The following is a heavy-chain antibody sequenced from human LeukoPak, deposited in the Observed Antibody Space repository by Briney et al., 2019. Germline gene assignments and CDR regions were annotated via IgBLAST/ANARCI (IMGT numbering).Heavy chain of an antibody. J-gene: IGHJ4*02. Sequence: GGSLRLSCAASGFTFSSYAMSWVRQAPGKGLEWVSAISGSGHTTYYADSVRGRFTISRDNSRNTVYLQMNSLRAEDTAVYYCAKDDRWRQFCCWGQGTLVTASA. CDR1: GFTFSSYA. CDR2: ISGSGHTT. V-gene: IGHV3-23*01. D-gene: IGHD5-24*01. CDR3: AKDDRWRQFCC.